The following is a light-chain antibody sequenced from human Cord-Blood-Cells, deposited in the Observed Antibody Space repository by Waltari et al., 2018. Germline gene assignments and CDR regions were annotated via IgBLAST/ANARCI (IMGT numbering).Light chain of an antibody. J-gene: IGLJ3*02. CDR2: DVS. CDR3: CSYAGSYTWV. CDR1: SSYVGGDNS. Sequence: QSALTQPRSVSGSPGQSVTISCTRTSSYVGGDNSVSWYQQHPGKAPKLMIYDVSKRTSGVPDRFSGSKSGNTASLTISGLQAEDEADYYCCSYAGSYTWVFGGGTKLTVL. V-gene: IGLV2-11*01.